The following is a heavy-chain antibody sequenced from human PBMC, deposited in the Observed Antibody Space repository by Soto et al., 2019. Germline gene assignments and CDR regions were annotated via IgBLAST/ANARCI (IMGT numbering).Heavy chain of an antibody. CDR1: GFMFGSYW. J-gene: IGHJ4*02. V-gene: IGHV3-7*03. D-gene: IGHD4-17*01. CDR2: IKRDGSEK. Sequence: GSLLLSCPASGFMFGSYWMTWVRHVPGKGLQWVANIKRDGSEKYYVDFVKGRFTISRDNADNSVFLDMNNLRVDDTATYYCARVRATDYEIDYWGQGALVTVYS. CDR3: ARVRATDYEIDY.